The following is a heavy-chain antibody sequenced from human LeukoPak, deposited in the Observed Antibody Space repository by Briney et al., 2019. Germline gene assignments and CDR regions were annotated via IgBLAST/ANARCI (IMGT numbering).Heavy chain of an antibody. D-gene: IGHD6-13*01. CDR2: ISSSSSYI. J-gene: IGHJ3*02. CDR3: ARKGSSSKLNDAFDI. CDR1: EFSVGSNY. V-gene: IGHV3-21*01. Sequence: GGSLRLSCAASEFSVGSNYMTWVRQAPGKGLEWVSSISSSSSYIYYADSVKGRFTISRDNAKNSLYLQMNSLRAEDTAVYYCARKGSSSKLNDAFDIWGQGTMVTVSS.